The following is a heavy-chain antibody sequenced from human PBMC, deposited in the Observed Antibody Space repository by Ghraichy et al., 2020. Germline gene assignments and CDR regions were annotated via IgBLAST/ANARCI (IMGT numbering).Heavy chain of an antibody. D-gene: IGHD5-24*01. CDR1: GFTFDDYT. J-gene: IGHJ4*02. CDR3: AKDGEMATIGYFDY. CDR2: ISWDGGST. Sequence: GGSLRLSCAASGFTFDDYTMHWVRQAPGKGLEWVSLISWDGGSTYYADSVKGRFTISRDNSKNSLYLQMNSLRTEDTALYYCAKDGEMATIGYFDYWGQGTLVTVSS. V-gene: IGHV3-43*01.